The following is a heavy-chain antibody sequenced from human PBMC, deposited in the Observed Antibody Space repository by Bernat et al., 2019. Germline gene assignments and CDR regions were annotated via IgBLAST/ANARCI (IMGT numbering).Heavy chain of an antibody. CDR1: GGTFSSYV. Sequence: QVQLVQSGAEVKKPGSSVKVSCKASGGTFSSYVISWVRQAPGQGLEWMGGIIPIFGTANYAQKFQGRVTITADESTSTVYMELSSLRSEDTAVYYCATQGYYYDSSGLDLGYWGQGTLVTVSS. CDR2: IIPIFGTA. D-gene: IGHD3-22*01. V-gene: IGHV1-69*12. CDR3: ATQGYYYDSSGLDLGY. J-gene: IGHJ4*02.